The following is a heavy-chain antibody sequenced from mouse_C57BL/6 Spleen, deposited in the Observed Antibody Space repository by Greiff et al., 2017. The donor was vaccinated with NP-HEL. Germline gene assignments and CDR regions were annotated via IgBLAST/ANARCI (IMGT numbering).Heavy chain of an antibody. J-gene: IGHJ1*03. CDR1: GYTFTSYW. Sequence: VQLQQPGAELVRPGSSVKLSCKASGYTFTSYWMHWVKQRPIQGLEWIGNIDPSDSETHYNQKFKDKATLTVDKSSSTAYMQLSSLTSEDSAVYYCARGSKEWYFDVWGTGTTVTVSS. V-gene: IGHV1-52*01. D-gene: IGHD1-3*01. CDR3: ARGSKEWYFDV. CDR2: IDPSDSET.